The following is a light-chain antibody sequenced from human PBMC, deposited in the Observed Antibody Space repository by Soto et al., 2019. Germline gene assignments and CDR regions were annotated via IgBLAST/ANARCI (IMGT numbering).Light chain of an antibody. CDR3: CSYAGTNSLV. CDR2: DVT. V-gene: IGLV2-8*01. J-gene: IGLJ2*01. Sequence: QSVLTQPPSASGSPGQSVTISCTGTSSDVGGYNSVSWYQHHPGKAPKLMIYDVTKRPSGVPDRFSGSKSGNTAFLTVSGLQAEDEADYYCCSYAGTNSLVFGGGTKLTVL. CDR1: SSDVGGYNS.